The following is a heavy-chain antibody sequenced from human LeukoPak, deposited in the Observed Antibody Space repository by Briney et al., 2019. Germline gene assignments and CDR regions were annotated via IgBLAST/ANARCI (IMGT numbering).Heavy chain of an antibody. CDR2: IDYSGST. Sequence: SETLSLTCTVSAGSISSYYWSWIRQPPGKGLEWIGYIDYSGSTNYNPSLKSRVPISVDTSKNQFSLKRSSVTAADPAGYYCAREESDCNDGRGYPGGFGFDPWGQGTLVTVSS. CDR1: AGSISSYY. J-gene: IGHJ5*02. CDR3: AREESDCNDGRGYPGGFGFDP. V-gene: IGHV4-59*01. D-gene: IGHD5-12*01.